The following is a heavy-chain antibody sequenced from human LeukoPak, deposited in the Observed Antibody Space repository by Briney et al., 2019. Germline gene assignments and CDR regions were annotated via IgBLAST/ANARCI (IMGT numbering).Heavy chain of an antibody. D-gene: IGHD1-26*01. CDR2: IYTSGST. J-gene: IGHJ6*03. Sequence: SETLSLTCTVSGGSISSGSYYWSWIRQPAGMGLEWIGRIYTSGSTNYNPSLKSRVAISVDTSKNQFSLKLSSVTAADTAVYYCARGAVGSRPMSYYMDVWGKGTTVTVSS. V-gene: IGHV4-61*02. CDR1: GGSISSGSYY. CDR3: ARGAVGSRPMSYYMDV.